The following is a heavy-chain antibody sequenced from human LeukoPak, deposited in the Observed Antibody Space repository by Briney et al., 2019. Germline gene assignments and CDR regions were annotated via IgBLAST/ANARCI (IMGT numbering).Heavy chain of an antibody. V-gene: IGHV4-4*07. CDR2: IYTSGST. D-gene: IGHD3-22*01. CDR3: ARGGIYYYDSSGYYSSAYYYYMDV. J-gene: IGHJ6*03. CDR1: GGSISSYY. Sequence: SETLSLTCTVSGGSISSYYWSWLRQPAGKGLEWIGRIYTSGSTNYNPSLKSRVTMSVDTSKNQFSLKLSSVTAADTAVYYCARGGIYYYDSSGYYSSAYYYYMDVWGKGTTVTISS.